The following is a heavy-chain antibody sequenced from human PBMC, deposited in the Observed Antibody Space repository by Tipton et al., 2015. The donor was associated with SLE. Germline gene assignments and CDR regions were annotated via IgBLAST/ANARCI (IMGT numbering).Heavy chain of an antibody. J-gene: IGHJ4*02. D-gene: IGHD3-22*01. CDR2: ISGSGSST. CDR1: GFTFSSYA. V-gene: IGHV3-23*01. CDR3: AHRGTSSGYYYYFDY. Sequence: SLRLSCAASGFTFSSYAMSWVRQAPGKGVEWVSGISGSGSSTYYADSLKGRFTISRDNSKNTLYLQMNSLRAEDTAVYYCAHRGTSSGYYYYFDYWGQGTLVTVSS.